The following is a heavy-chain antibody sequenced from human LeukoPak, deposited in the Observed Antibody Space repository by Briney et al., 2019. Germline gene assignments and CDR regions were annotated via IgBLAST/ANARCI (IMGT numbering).Heavy chain of an antibody. CDR1: GFTFDDYG. D-gene: IGHD4-17*01. J-gene: IGHJ3*02. CDR2: INWNGGST. CDR3: ARSTTVTTGPHAFDI. Sequence: GGSLRLSCAVSGFTFDDYGMSWVRQAPGKGLEWVSGINWNGGSTGYADSVKGRFTISRDNAKNSLYLQMNSLRAEDTALYYCARSTTVTTGPHAFDIWGQGTMVTVSS. V-gene: IGHV3-20*04.